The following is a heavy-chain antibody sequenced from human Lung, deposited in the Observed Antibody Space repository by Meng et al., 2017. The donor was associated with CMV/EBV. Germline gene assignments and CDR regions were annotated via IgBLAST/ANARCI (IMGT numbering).Heavy chain of an antibody. CDR2: ISHSERT. CDR1: GGSISSNNW. J-gene: IGHJ5*02. Sequence: LXCAVSGGSISSNNWWSWVRQSPGKGLEWIGEISHSERTNYNPSLQSRVTISVDKSKNQFPLNLSSMTAADTAVYYCARLVGVPAAIGWFDPWGQGTLVTVSS. D-gene: IGHD2-2*01. CDR3: ARLVGVPAAIGWFDP. V-gene: IGHV4-4*02.